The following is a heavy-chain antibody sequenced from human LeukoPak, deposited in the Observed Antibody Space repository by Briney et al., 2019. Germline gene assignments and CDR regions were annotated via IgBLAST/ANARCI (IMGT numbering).Heavy chain of an antibody. CDR3: ARENSYGYDKYFDY. CDR1: GGSISSYY. CDR2: IYTSGST. Sequence: SETLSLTCTVSGGSISSYYWSWIRQPAGKGLEWIGRIYTSGSTNYNPSLKSRVTMSVDTSKNQFSLKLSSVTAADTAVYYCARENSYGYDKYFDYWSQGTLVTVSS. D-gene: IGHD5-18*01. V-gene: IGHV4-4*07. J-gene: IGHJ4*02.